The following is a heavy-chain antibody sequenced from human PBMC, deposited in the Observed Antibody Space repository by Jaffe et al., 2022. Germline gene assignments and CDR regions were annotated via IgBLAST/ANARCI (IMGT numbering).Heavy chain of an antibody. D-gene: IGHD3-16*02. Sequence: QVQLVQSGAEVKKPGASVKVSCKVSGYTLTELSMHWVRQAPGKGLEWMGGFDPEDGETIYAQKFQGRVTMTEDTSTDTAYMELSSLRSEDTAVYYCATAYYDYIWGSYRYNWFDPWGQGTLVTVSS. CDR3: ATAYYDYIWGSYRYNWFDP. CDR2: FDPEDGET. V-gene: IGHV1-24*01. J-gene: IGHJ5*02. CDR1: GYTLTELS.